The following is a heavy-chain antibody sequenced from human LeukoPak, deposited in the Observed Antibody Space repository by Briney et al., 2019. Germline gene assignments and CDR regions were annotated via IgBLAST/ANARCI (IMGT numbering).Heavy chain of an antibody. J-gene: IGHJ4*02. CDR2: IYYSGNT. CDR3: ATGGDIVVVPAATFDY. D-gene: IGHD2-2*01. V-gene: IGHV4-39*01. CDR1: GGSISSSSYY. Sequence: SETLSLTCTVSGGSISSSSYYWGWIRQPPGKGLEWIGSIYYSGNTYYTPSLKSRVTISVDTSKNQFSLKLSSVTAADTAVYYCATGGDIVVVPAATFDYWGQGTLVTVSS.